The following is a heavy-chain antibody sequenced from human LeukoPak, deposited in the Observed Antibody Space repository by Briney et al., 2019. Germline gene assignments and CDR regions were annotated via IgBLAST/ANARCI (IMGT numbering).Heavy chain of an antibody. Sequence: GGSLRLSCAASGFTFSSYSMNWVRQAPGKGLEWVSSISSSSSYIYYADSVKGRFTISRDNAKNSLYLQMNSLRAEDTAVYYCARGIRDGYNPYDYWGQGTLVTVSS. D-gene: IGHD5-24*01. V-gene: IGHV3-21*01. J-gene: IGHJ4*02. CDR3: ARGIRDGYNPYDY. CDR2: ISSSSSYI. CDR1: GFTFSSYS.